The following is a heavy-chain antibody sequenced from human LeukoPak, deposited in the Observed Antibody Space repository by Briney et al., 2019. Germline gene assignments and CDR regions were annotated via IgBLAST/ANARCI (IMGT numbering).Heavy chain of an antibody. J-gene: IGHJ3*02. D-gene: IGHD5-18*01. Sequence: PSETLSLTCAVYGGSFSGYYWSWIRQPPGKGLEWIGEINHSGSTNYNPSLKSRVTISVDTSKNQFSLKLSSVTAADTAVYYCASPCTQLWARRGAFDIWGQGTMVTVSS. CDR3: ASPCTQLWARRGAFDI. CDR2: INHSGST. CDR1: GGSFSGYY. V-gene: IGHV4-34*01.